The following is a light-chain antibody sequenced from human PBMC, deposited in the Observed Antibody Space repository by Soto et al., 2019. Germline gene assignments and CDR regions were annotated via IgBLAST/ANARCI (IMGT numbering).Light chain of an antibody. Sequence: QSALTQPASVSGSAGQSITISCTGTTSFVGTYNYVSWYQQQLGKAPKLLIYDVNKRPSGVPPRFSGSKSANTASLTISGLQAADEADYYCNSYAGGLVLFGGGTQLTVL. CDR1: TSFVGTYNY. V-gene: IGLV2-14*03. CDR3: NSYAGGLVL. J-gene: IGLJ2*01. CDR2: DVN.